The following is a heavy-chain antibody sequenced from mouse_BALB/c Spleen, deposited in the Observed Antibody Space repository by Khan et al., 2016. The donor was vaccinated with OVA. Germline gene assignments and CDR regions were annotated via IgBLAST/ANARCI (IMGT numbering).Heavy chain of an antibody. Sequence: EVELVESGGGLVKPGGSLKLSCAASGFTFSDYYMYWVRQTPEKRLEWVATISDGGSYNYYTASGKGRFTISREDVKNNLYLQMSSLKSEDTAMYYCARGYYGDPLAYWGQGTLVTVSA. CDR1: GFTFSDYY. J-gene: IGHJ3*01. V-gene: IGHV5-4*02. CDR2: ISDGGSYN. CDR3: ARGYYGDPLAY. D-gene: IGHD2-13*01.